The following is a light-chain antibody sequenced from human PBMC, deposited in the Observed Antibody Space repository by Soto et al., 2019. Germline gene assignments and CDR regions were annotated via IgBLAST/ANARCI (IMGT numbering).Light chain of an antibody. J-gene: IGKJ1*01. V-gene: IGKV1-39*01. CDR3: KQSYSTPQT. CDR2: AAS. CDR1: QSISIY. Sequence: DIQITKSPSALSASVEDRDTITCRTRQSISIYLNWYHQIPVKGRKLLNSAASNLQSGVPPRFSGSGSGTEFTLSISILQPEDVALYYCKQSYSTPQTSCRGTKVNI.